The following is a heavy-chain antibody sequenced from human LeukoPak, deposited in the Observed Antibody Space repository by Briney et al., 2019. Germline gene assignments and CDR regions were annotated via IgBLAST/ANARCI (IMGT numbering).Heavy chain of an antibody. CDR2: INWNGETT. J-gene: IGHJ4*02. Sequence: GGSMRLSCAASGFIFEDNGMSWVRQAPGKGLEWVSGINWNGETTGYVDSVKGRFTISRDNAKNSLYLQMNSLRAEDTALYYCATHSYYYGSGSYPHYLDYWGQGTLVTVSS. CDR3: ATHSYYYGSGSYPHYLDY. CDR1: GFIFEDNG. V-gene: IGHV3-20*04. D-gene: IGHD3-10*01.